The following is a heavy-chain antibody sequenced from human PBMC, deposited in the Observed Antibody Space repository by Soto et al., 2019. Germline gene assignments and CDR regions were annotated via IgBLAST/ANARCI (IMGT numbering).Heavy chain of an antibody. Sequence: QVQLQESGPGLVKPSQTLSLTCTVSGGSISSGGYYWSWIRQHPGKGLEWIGYIYYSGSTYYNPSLKSRVTISVDTSKNQFSLKLSSVTAADTAVYYCARVSRTFGGVIHAFDIWGQGTMVTVSS. CDR3: ARVSRTFGGVIHAFDI. CDR2: IYYSGST. J-gene: IGHJ3*02. V-gene: IGHV4-31*03. D-gene: IGHD3-16*01. CDR1: GGSISSGGYY.